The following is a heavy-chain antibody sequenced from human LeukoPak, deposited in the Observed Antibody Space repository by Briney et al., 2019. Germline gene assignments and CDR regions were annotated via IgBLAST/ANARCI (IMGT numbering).Heavy chain of an antibody. CDR3: ARDAERSGSYTNPNYYYYGMDV. Sequence: ASVKVSCKASGGTFRNYVISWVRQAPGQGLEWMGGIIPIFGAANYGQSSQGRVTITADEPTNTAYMELSSLRSEDTAVYYCARDAERSGSYTNPNYYYYGMDVWGQGTTVTVSS. CDR2: IIPIFGAA. CDR1: GGTFRNYV. V-gene: IGHV1-69*01. D-gene: IGHD3-10*01. J-gene: IGHJ6*02.